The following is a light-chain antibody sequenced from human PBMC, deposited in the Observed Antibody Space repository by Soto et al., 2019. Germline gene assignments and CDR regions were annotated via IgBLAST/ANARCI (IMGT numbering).Light chain of an antibody. CDR1: QSVPRSY. CDR3: QQYGSSGT. Sequence: EIVLTQSPGTLSFSPGERATLSCRASQSVPRSYLAWYQQKPGQAPRLLIYGTSSRATGIPDRFSGSGSGTDFTLTISRLEPEDFAVYYCQQYGSSGTFGQGTKVDIK. V-gene: IGKV3-20*01. CDR2: GTS. J-gene: IGKJ1*01.